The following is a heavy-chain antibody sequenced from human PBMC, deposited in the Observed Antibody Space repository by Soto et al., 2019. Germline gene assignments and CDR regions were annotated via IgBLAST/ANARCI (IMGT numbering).Heavy chain of an antibody. CDR2: ITSNGGNT. D-gene: IGHD2-21*01. CDR3: ARRIPFGYGMDG. V-gene: IGHV3-64*01. J-gene: IGHJ6*02. Sequence: EVQLVESGGGLVQPGGSLRLSCAASGFTFSSYAMHWVRQAPGKGLEYVSDITSNGGNTDYASSVKGRFTISRDNSKNTLYLQMGSMRAEDMAVYYCARRIPFGYGMDGWGQGTTVTVSS. CDR1: GFTFSSYA.